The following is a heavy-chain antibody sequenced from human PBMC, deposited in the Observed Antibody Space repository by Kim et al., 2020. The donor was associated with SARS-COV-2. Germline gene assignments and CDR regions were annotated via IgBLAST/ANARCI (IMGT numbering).Heavy chain of an antibody. V-gene: IGHV3-74*01. Sequence: ADYVKGRFSITRDNAKNTLYLQMESRRAGDTDVYYCARGKGVVGAAFDYWGQGTLVTVSS. CDR3: ARGKGVVGAAFDY. D-gene: IGHD1-26*01. J-gene: IGHJ4*02.